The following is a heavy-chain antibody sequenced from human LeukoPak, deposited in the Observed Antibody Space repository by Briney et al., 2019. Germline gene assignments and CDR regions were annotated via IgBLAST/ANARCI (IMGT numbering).Heavy chain of an antibody. D-gene: IGHD4-17*01. CDR1: GYSISSGYY. CDR2: IYYSGST. Sequence: SETLSLTCTVSGYSISSGYYWGWIRQPPGKGLEWIGYIYYSGSTNYNPSLKSRVTISVDTSKNQFSLKLSSVTAADTAVYYCARYTPYGDDGDDFDYWGQGTLVTVSS. J-gene: IGHJ4*02. CDR3: ARYTPYGDDGDDFDY. V-gene: IGHV4-61*01.